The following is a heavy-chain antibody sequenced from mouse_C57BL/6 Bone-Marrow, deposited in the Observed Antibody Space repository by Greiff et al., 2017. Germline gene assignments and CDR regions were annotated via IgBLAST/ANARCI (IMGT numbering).Heavy chain of an antibody. V-gene: IGHV1-7*01. CDR1: GYNITSYW. J-gene: IGHJ3*01. CDR2: INPTSGYT. D-gene: IGHD2-3*01. Sequence: QVQLKESGAELAKPGASVKLSCKASGYNITSYWMHWVNQRTGQGLEWIGYINPTSGYTKYNQKFKDKATLTADKSSSTAYMQRSSLTYDDSTVDYCARSRWLLLGFAYWGQGTLVTVSA. CDR3: ARSRWLLLGFAY.